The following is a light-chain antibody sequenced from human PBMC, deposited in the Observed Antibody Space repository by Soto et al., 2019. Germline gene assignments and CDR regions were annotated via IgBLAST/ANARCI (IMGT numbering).Light chain of an antibody. J-gene: IGKJ1*01. CDR3: QQYDTFPRT. V-gene: IGKV3-20*01. Sequence: EIVLTQSPGTLSLSPGDRATLSCRASQSLSGNYLAWYQQKRGQAPRLLIYGASNRATDIPDRFSGSGSGTEFALTITRLEPADFAVYFCQQYDTFPRTFGQGTKVEIQ. CDR2: GAS. CDR1: QSLSGNY.